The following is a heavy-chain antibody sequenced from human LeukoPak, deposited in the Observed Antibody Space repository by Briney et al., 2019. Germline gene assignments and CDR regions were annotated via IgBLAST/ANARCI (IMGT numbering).Heavy chain of an antibody. CDR2: ISAHNGDT. CDR1: GYTFTTYG. D-gene: IGHD1-26*01. Sequence: GASVKVSCKASGYTFTTYGISWVRQAPGQGLEWMGWISAHNGDTNYAQRLQGRVTMTTDTPTSTAYMELRSLRSDDTAVYYCARVKARSGSYSLDYWGQGTLVTVSS. CDR3: ARVKARSGSYSLDY. V-gene: IGHV1-18*01. J-gene: IGHJ4*02.